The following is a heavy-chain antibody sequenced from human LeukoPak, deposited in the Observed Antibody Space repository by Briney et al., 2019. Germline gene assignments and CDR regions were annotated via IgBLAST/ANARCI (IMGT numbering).Heavy chain of an antibody. Sequence: GSVRLSCAASGFTFSSYGMHWVRQAPGKGLEWVAVISYDGSNKYYADSVKGRFTISRDNSKNTLYLQMNSLRAEDTAVYYCAKDQRAMDDWGQGTLVTVSS. CDR3: AKDQRAMDD. CDR1: GFTFSSYG. V-gene: IGHV3-30*18. D-gene: IGHD5-18*01. CDR2: ISYDGSNK. J-gene: IGHJ4*02.